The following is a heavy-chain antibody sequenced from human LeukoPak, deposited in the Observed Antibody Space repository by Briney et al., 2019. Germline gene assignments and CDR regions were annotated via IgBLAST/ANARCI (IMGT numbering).Heavy chain of an antibody. CDR3: AREECSIGVCYPSGY. CDR2: INPNSGGT. D-gene: IGHD2-8*01. CDR1: GYTFTGYY. Sequence: GASVKVSCKASGYTFTGYYMHWVRQAPGRGLEWMGWINPNSGGTNYAQKLQGRVTLTTDTSTSTAYMELKSLRSDDTAVYYCAREECSIGVCYPSGYWGQGTLVTVSS. J-gene: IGHJ4*02. V-gene: IGHV1-2*02.